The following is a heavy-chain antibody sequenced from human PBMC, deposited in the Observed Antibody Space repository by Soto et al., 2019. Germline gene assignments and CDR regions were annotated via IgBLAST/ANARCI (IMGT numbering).Heavy chain of an antibody. CDR2: IKQDGSEK. CDR1: GFTFSRDW. D-gene: IGHD1-7*01. Sequence: PGGSLRLSCVASGFTFSRDWMSWVRQAPGKGLEWVASIKQDGSEKYYVDSVKGRFTISRDNAKNSLYLLMNTLRAEDTAVYYCAVYNWNYLNWFDPWGQGTLVTVSS. J-gene: IGHJ5*02. CDR3: AVYNWNYLNWFDP. V-gene: IGHV3-7*01.